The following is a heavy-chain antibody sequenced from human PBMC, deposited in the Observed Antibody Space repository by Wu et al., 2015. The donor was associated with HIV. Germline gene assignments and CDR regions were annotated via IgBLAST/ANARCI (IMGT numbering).Heavy chain of an antibody. CDR2: TTPMFATP. V-gene: IGHV1-69*12. CDR3: ARGRVSTVTSGYQYFGLDV. D-gene: IGHD4-17*01. CDR1: GDGFTSYA. J-gene: IGHJ6*02. Sequence: QVHLVQFGGEVKKPGSSVKVTCKASGDGFTSYAVSWVRQAPGQGLEWMGGTTPMFATPLYAHKFQGRVALTADESTTTAYMELSSLTSDDTAVYYCARGRVSTVTSGYQYFGLDVWGQGTTVTVSS.